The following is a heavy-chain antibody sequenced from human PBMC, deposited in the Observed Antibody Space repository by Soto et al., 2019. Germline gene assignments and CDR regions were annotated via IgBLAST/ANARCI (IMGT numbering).Heavy chain of an antibody. Sequence: QVQLQESGPGLVKPSETLSLTCTVSGGSISSYYWSWIRQPPGKGLEWIGYIYYSGSTNYNPSLKSRVTISVDTSKNQFSLKLSSVTAADTAVYYCASREWDYGDLQDYYYYGMDVWGQGTTVTVSS. CDR3: ASREWDYGDLQDYYYYGMDV. CDR1: GGSISSYY. CDR2: IYYSGST. D-gene: IGHD4-17*01. J-gene: IGHJ6*02. V-gene: IGHV4-59*01.